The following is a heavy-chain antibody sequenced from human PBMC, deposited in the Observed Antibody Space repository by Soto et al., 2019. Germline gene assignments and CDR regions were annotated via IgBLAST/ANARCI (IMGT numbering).Heavy chain of an antibody. CDR1: GFTFSSYD. CDR2: ISYDGSNK. CDR3: AKEASATHYDYFGMDV. J-gene: IGHJ6*02. V-gene: IGHV3-30*18. Sequence: QVLLVESGGGAVQPGRSLRLSCAASGFTFSSYDMHWVRQAPGKGLEWVAVISYDGSNKYYADSVKGRFTISRDNSKNKVFLQMNSVRPEDMAVYSCAKEASATHYDYFGMDVWGQGTTVIVSS.